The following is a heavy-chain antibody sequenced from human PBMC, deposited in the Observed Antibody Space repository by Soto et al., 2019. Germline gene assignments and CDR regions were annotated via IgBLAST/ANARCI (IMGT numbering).Heavy chain of an antibody. CDR1: NDSIRSGTYY. CDR3: ATGRSDSGWYEEHF. V-gene: IGHV4-39*01. Sequence: SETLALTCTVSNDSIRSGTYYWAWIRQPPGRGLEWIGSLSYLGTTDYNPSLKSRVTISKDASKNQFSLKLTSMTAADTAVYYCATGRSDSGWYEEHFWGQGXLLTVYS. J-gene: IGHJ4*02. D-gene: IGHD6-19*01. CDR2: LSYLGTT.